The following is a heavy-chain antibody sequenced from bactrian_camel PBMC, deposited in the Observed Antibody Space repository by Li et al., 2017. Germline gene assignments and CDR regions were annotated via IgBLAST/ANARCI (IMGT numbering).Heavy chain of an antibody. CDR3: AADEDPAGGYCCGSGN. J-gene: IGHJ4*01. D-gene: IGHD2*01. Sequence: HVQLVESGGGLVQPGGSLRLSCAASGFTFSNYYLSWVRQAPGKGLEWVSTIDSTGHTTYTDSVKGRFSTSQDFAKNTLYLEMTNLKPEDTAVYYCAADEDPAGGYCCGSGNRGQGTQVTVS. CDR2: IDSTGHT. CDR1: GFTFSNYY. V-gene: IGHV3-2*01.